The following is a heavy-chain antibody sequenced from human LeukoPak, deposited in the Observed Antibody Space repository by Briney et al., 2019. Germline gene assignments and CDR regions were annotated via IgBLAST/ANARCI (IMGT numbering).Heavy chain of an antibody. CDR2: IYYSGST. V-gene: IGHV4-39*01. CDR1: GGSISSNSFY. D-gene: IGHD3-16*01. J-gene: IGHJ6*03. CDR3: ASQGADYFYYYIDV. Sequence: PSETLSLTCSVSGGSISSNSFYWGWIRQPPGKGLEWIGSIYYSGSTFYNSSLESRVSLSVDMSKNQLSLKLTSMTAADTAVYYCASQGADYFYYYIDVWGEGTAVAVSS.